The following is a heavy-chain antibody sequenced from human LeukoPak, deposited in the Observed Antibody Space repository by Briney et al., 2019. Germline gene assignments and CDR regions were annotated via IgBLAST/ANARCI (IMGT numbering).Heavy chain of an antibody. V-gene: IGHV4-61*01. CDR1: GGSVSSGSYY. CDR2: IYYSGST. J-gene: IGHJ6*02. CDR3: ARVKLYYYYYYYGMDV. Sequence: SSETLSLTCTVSGGSVSSGSYYWSWIRQPPGKGLEWIGYIYYSGSTNYNPSLKSRVTISVDTSKNQFSLKLSSVTAADTAVYYCARVKLYYYYYYYGMDVWGQGTTVTVSS. D-gene: IGHD2-2*02.